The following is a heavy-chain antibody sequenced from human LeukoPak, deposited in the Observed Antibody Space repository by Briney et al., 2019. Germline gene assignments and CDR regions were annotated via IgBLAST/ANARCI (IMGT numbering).Heavy chain of an antibody. J-gene: IGHJ4*02. CDR3: ARGGGKIDY. D-gene: IGHD4-23*01. CDR1: GYSISSGYY. CDR2: MFHSGST. Sequence: SETLSLTCTVSGYSISSGYYWGWIRQPPGKGLEWIGSMFHSGSTYYNPSLKSRVTMSVDTSKNQFSLKLSSVTAADTAVYYCARGGGKIDYWGQGTLVTVSS. V-gene: IGHV4-38-2*02.